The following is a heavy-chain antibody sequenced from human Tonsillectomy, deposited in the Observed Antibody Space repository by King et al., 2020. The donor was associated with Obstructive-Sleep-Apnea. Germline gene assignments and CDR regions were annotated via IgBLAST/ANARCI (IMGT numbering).Heavy chain of an antibody. CDR1: GFTFNSYT. J-gene: IGHJ4*02. Sequence: VQLVESGGGLVQPGGSLRLSCAASGFTFNSYTMSWVRQAPGKGLEWVSAISGGGEGTYYSDSVKGRFTISRDNSKNTLYLQMISPRAEDTAVYYCAKDGLLRYCSGGSCSDFDSWGQGTLVTVSS. CDR3: AKDGLLRYCSGGSCSDFDS. CDR2: ISGGGEGT. V-gene: IGHV3-23*04. D-gene: IGHD2-15*01.